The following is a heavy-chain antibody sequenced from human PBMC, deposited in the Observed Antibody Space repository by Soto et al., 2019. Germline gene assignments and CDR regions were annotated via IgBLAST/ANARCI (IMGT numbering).Heavy chain of an antibody. CDR1: GDSVPSNSAD. CDR3: ARVPGQGYSSGKYYFYGMDV. J-gene: IGHJ6*02. Sequence: PSQTLSLTCAISGDSVPSNSADWHWIRQSPSRGLEWLGRTFYRSQWFNDYAVSVKTRIAINPDTSKNQFSLHLNSVTPDDTAVYYCARVPGQGYSSGKYYFYGMDVWGQGTSVTVSS. D-gene: IGHD6-19*01. CDR2: TFYRSQWFN. V-gene: IGHV6-1*01.